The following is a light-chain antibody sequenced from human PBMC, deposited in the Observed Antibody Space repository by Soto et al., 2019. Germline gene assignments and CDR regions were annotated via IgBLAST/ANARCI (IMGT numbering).Light chain of an antibody. CDR2: GAS. V-gene: IGKV3-15*01. CDR1: QSVSSN. CDR3: QQYNNWLQT. J-gene: IGKJ1*01. Sequence: EIVMTQSPATLSVSPGERATLSCRASQSVSSNLAWYQQKPGQAPRLLIYGASTRATGIPARFSGSGSGTEFTLTISSLQSEDFVVYYCQQYNNWLQTFGQGTKVDIK.